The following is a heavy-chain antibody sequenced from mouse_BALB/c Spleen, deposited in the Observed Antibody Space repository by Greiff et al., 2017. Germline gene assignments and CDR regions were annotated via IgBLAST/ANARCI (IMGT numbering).Heavy chain of an antibody. CDR3: ARGDGNYAAWFAY. CDR1: GFTFSSFG. J-gene: IGHJ3*01. V-gene: IGHV5-17*02. D-gene: IGHD2-1*01. CDR2: ISSGSSTI. Sequence: EVHLVESGGGLVQPGGSRKLSCAASGFTFSSFGMHWVRQAPEKGLEWVAYISSGSSTIYYADTVKGRFTISRDNTKNTLFLQMTSLRSEDTAMYYCARGDGNYAAWFAYWGQGTLVTVSA.